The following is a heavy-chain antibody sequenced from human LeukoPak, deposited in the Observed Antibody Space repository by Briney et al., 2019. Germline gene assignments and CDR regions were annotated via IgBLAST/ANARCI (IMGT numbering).Heavy chain of an antibody. CDR2: IHLDGTTT. J-gene: IGHJ4*02. CDR1: GFTFSSYW. Sequence: PGGSRRLSCVASGFTFSSYWMHWVRQAPGKGLVWVSRIHLDGTTTTYADSVRGRFTISRDNAKNTLYLQMNSLTAEDAAVYYCARGGSPSDYWGQGTLVTVSS. V-gene: IGHV3-74*01. D-gene: IGHD3-16*01. CDR3: ARGGSPSDY.